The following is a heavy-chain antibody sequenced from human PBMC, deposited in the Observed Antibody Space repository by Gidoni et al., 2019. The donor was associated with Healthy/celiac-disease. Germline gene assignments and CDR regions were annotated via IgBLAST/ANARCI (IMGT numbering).Heavy chain of an antibody. CDR2: IIPIFGIA. V-gene: IGHV1-69*14. D-gene: IGHD6-13*01. CDR1: ARTFSSYA. Sequence: QVQLVQSGAEVKQPRPSVKVPCKASARTFSSYAVSWVRPAPGQGLEWMGEIIPIFGIANYAQKCQGRGTITADKSTSTAYMELSSLRSEDTAVYYCASRKPPSWAAAGTWFHQPHPHYYYGMDVWGQGTTVTVSS. CDR3: ASRKPPSWAAAGTWFHQPHPHYYYGMDV. J-gene: IGHJ6*02.